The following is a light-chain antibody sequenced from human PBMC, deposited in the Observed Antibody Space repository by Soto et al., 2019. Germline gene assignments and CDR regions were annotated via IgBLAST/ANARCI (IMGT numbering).Light chain of an antibody. V-gene: IGKV3-15*01. CDR3: QQYNNWPPMYT. J-gene: IGKJ2*01. Sequence: EIVMTQSPATLPVSPGESATLSCRTSQDVSNNLAWYQQKPGQAPRLLMYEASTRATSTPARFSGSGSETEFTLTISNLQSEDFAVYYCQQYNNWPPMYTFGQGTKLEIK. CDR1: QDVSNN. CDR2: EAS.